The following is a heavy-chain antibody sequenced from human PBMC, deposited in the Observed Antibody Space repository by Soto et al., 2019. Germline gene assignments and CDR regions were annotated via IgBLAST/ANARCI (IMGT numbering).Heavy chain of an antibody. CDR2: IYYNGNT. CDR3: ARYSGSGYARSMDV. CDR1: GGSISSGSHY. Sequence: SETLSLTCLVSGGSISSGSHYWNWIRQTPGRGPEWMGYIYYNGNTNYNPSIKSRLTISVDTSKNQFSLKLTSVTAADTAVYYCARYSGSGYARSMDVRGQGTTGTVSS. V-gene: IGHV4-61*01. D-gene: IGHD5-12*01. J-gene: IGHJ6*02.